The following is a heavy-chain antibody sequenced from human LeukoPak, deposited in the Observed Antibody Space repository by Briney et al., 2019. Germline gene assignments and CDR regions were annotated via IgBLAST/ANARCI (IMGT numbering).Heavy chain of an antibody. CDR1: GSSFSTSW. V-gene: IGHV5-51*01. J-gene: IGHJ4*02. CDR3: AKLSATYHLDY. CDR2: IYPGDSDT. Sequence: GESLKISCMGSGSSFSTSWIGWLRQMPRKDLEWMGIIYPGDSDTSYSPSFQGQVTISADKSINTASLQWSSLRASDTAIYYCAKLSATYHLDYWGQGTLVTVSS. D-gene: IGHD1-14*01.